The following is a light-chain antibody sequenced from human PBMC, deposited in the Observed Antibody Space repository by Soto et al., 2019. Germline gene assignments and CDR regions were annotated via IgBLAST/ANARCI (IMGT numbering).Light chain of an antibody. CDR2: WAS. J-gene: IGKJ1*01. Sequence: DIVMTQSPDSLAVSLGERATINCKSSQRVLYSSNNKNYLAWYQQKPGQPPKLLIYWASTRESGVPDRFSGSGSGTDFTLTISSLQDEAVAVYYCQQYYSTPTWTFGQGTKVEIK. CDR1: QRVLYSSNNKNY. CDR3: QQYYSTPTWT. V-gene: IGKV4-1*01.